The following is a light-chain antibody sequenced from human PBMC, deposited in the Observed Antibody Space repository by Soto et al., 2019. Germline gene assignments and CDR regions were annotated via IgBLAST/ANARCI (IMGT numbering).Light chain of an antibody. V-gene: IGLV2-14*01. J-gene: IGLJ1*01. CDR1: SSDVGGYNY. CDR2: EVS. CDR3: SLYTSSSTYL. Sequence: QSVLTQPASVSGSPGQSITISCTGTSSDVGGYNYVSWYQQHPGKAPKLMIYEVSNRPSGVSNRFSGSKSGNTASLTISGLQAEDEADYYCSLYTSSSTYLFGTGTKVTVL.